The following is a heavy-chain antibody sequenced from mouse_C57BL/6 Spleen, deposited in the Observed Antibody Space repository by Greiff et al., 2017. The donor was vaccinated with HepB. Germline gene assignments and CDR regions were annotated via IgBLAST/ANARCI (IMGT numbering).Heavy chain of an antibody. V-gene: IGHV1-63*01. CDR3: ARSGQLGPFAY. Sequence: QVQLKQSGAELVRPGTSVKMSCKASGYTFTNYWIGWAKQRPGHGLEWIGDIYPGGGYTNYNEKFKGKATLTADKSSSTAYMQFSSLTSEDSAIYYCARSGQLGPFAYWGQGTLVTVSA. CDR2: IYPGGGYT. CDR1: GYTFTNYW. J-gene: IGHJ3*01. D-gene: IGHD4-1*02.